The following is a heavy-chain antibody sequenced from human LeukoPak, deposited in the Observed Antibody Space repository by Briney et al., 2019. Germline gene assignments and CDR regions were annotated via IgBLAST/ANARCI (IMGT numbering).Heavy chain of an antibody. V-gene: IGHV1-69*05. CDR2: IIPIFGTA. Sequence: ASVKVSCKASGGTFSSYAISWVRQAPGQGLEWMGGIIPIFGTANYAQKFQGRVTITTDESTSTAYMELSSLRSEDTALYYCARSGCGGDCYSYWYFDLWGRGTLVTVSS. CDR1: GGTFSSYA. J-gene: IGHJ2*01. CDR3: ARSGCGGDCYSYWYFDL. D-gene: IGHD2-21*02.